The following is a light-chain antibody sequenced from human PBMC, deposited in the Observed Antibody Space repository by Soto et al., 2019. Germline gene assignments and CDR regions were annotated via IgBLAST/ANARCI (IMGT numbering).Light chain of an antibody. V-gene: IGLV1-47*01. CDR2: RNK. CDR1: SSNIGSNY. CDR3: ATWDDSLSGWV. J-gene: IGLJ3*02. Sequence: QSVLTQPPSASGTPGQRVTISCSGSSSNIGSNYVYWYQHLPGTAPKLLIYRNKQRPSGVPDRFSGSKSGTSASLAISGLRSEDEDDYYCATWDDSLSGWVFGGGTKLTVL.